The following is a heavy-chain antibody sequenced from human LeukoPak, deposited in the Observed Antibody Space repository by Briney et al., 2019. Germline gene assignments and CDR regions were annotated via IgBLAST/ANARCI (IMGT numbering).Heavy chain of an antibody. CDR1: GFTFIDYD. CDR2: IGIRGDT. V-gene: IGHV3-13*01. D-gene: IGHD6-19*01. J-gene: IGHJ4*02. Sequence: GGSLRLPCGASGFTFIDYDMHWVRQVIGKGLEWVSAIGIRGDTHYSGSVKGRFTISRENAESSLYLQMNSLRAEDTAVYYCARGGIQVSGIDEFDYWGQGTLVTVSS. CDR3: ARGGIQVSGIDEFDY.